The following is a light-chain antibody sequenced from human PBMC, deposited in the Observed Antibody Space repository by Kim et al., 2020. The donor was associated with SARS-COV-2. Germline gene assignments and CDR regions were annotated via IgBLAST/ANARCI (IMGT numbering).Light chain of an antibody. CDR2: DVT. CDR1: SSDVGGYNY. J-gene: IGLJ2*01. CDR3: TSYAGSNNLL. Sequence: QSALTQPPSASGSAGQSVTISCTGTSSDVGGYNYVSWYQQHPGTAPKLLIYDVTTRPSGVPDRFSGSKSGNTASLTVSGLQADDEADYYCTSYAGSNNLLFGGGTQLTAL. V-gene: IGLV2-8*01.